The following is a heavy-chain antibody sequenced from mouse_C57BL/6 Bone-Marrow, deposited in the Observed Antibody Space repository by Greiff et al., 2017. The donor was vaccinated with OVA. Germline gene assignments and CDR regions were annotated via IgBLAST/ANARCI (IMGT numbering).Heavy chain of an antibody. CDR2: INPSTGGT. CDR3: ARQHYYGNYDFAY. D-gene: IGHD2-1*01. J-gene: IGHJ2*01. Sequence: VQLQQSGPELVKPGASVNITCTASGYSFTGYYMNWLKQRFEKSLVWFGEINPSTGGTTYNQKLKAQATLTLDKSSSTAYMQLKSLTSEDTAVYDCARQHYYGNYDFAYWGQGTTLTVSA. V-gene: IGHV1-42*01. CDR1: GYSFTGYY.